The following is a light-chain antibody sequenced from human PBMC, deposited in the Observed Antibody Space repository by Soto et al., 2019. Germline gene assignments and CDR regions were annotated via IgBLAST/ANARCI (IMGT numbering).Light chain of an antibody. CDR3: QKYNSAPLS. Sequence: DIPMTQSPSSLSASVGDRVTITCRASQGISTYLAWYQQKPGKDPKLLIYAASTLQSGVPSRFSGSGSGTDVTLTISSLQPEDVATYYCQKYNSAPLSFGGGTKVEIK. J-gene: IGKJ4*01. V-gene: IGKV1-27*01. CDR2: AAS. CDR1: QGISTY.